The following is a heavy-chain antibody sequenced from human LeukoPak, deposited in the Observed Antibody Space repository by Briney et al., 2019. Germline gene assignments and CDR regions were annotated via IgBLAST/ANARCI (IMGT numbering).Heavy chain of an antibody. CDR2: ISSSGSTI. CDR1: GFTFSSYE. J-gene: IGHJ4*02. D-gene: IGHD4-17*01. CDR3: AKGMGFLTSVDY. Sequence: GGSLRLSCAASGFTFSSYEMNWVCHAPAKGQGRVSYISSSGSTIYYADSVKGRFTISRDNAKNSLYLQMNSLRVEDTAVYYCAKGMGFLTSVDYWGQGTLVTVSS. V-gene: IGHV3-48*03.